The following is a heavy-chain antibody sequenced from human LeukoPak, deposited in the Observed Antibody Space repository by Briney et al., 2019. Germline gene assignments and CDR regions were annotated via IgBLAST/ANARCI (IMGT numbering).Heavy chain of an antibody. CDR2: IYWDDDR. Sequence: GPTLVNPTQTLTLTCTFSGFSLNARGVGVGWIRQPPGRALEWLALIYWDDDRRYSPSLKSRLTITKDTSKNQVVLTMTNMDPVDTATYFCAHRKNYYDSSVLDNWGQGTLVTVSS. D-gene: IGHD3-22*01. CDR3: AHRKNYYDSSVLDN. V-gene: IGHV2-5*02. CDR1: GFSLNARGVG. J-gene: IGHJ4*02.